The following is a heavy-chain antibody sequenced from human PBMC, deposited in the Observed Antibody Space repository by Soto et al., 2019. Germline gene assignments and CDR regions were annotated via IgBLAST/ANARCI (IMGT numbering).Heavy chain of an antibody. V-gene: IGHV1-69*01. CDR2: IIPIFGTA. CDR1: GGTFSSYA. Sequence: QVQLVQSGAEVKKPWSSVKVSCKASGGTFSSYAISWVRQAPGQGLEWMGGIIPIFGTANYAQKFQGRVTITADESTSTAYMELSSLRSEDTAVYYCASRAYCGGDCSDRFDYWGQGTLVTVSS. D-gene: IGHD2-21*02. J-gene: IGHJ4*02. CDR3: ASRAYCGGDCSDRFDY.